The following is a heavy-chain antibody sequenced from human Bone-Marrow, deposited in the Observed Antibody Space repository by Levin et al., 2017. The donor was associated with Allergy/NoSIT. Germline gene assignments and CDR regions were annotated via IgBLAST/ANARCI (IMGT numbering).Heavy chain of an antibody. Sequence: SQTLSLTCAVSGYSISSGYYWGWIRQPPGKGLEWIGSIYHSGSTYYNPSLKSRVTISVDTSKNQFSLKLSSVTAADTAVYYCARGQQWLGFYWGQGTLVTVSS. J-gene: IGHJ4*02. CDR2: IYHSGST. CDR1: GYSISSGYY. CDR3: ARGQQWLGFY. V-gene: IGHV4-38-2*01. D-gene: IGHD6-19*01.